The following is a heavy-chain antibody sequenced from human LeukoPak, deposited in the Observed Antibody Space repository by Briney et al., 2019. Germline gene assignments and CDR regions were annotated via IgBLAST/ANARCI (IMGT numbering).Heavy chain of an antibody. CDR1: GFTFSSYG. J-gene: IGHJ4*02. CDR3: AKPSLKYYDILTGIDY. CDR2: ISYDGSNK. V-gene: IGHV3-30*18. D-gene: IGHD3-9*01. Sequence: GGSLRLSCAASGFTFSSYGMHWVRQAPGKGLEWVAVISYDGSNKYYADSVKGRFTISRDNSKNTLYLQMNSLRAEDTVVYYCAKPSLKYYDILTGIDYWGQGTLVTVSS.